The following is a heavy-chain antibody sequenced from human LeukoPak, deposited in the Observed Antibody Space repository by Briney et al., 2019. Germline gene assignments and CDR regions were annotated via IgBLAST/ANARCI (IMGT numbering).Heavy chain of an antibody. CDR1: GYPFASYD. D-gene: IGHD6-6*01. Sequence: GASVKVSCKASGYPFASYDINWVRQATGQGLEWMGWMNPNSGNTGYAQKFQGGVTMTRNTSISTAYMELSSLRSEDTAVYYCARARAGKQLVPRGYYFDYWGQGTLVTVSS. CDR2: MNPNSGNT. CDR3: ARARAGKQLVPRGYYFDY. J-gene: IGHJ4*02. V-gene: IGHV1-8*01.